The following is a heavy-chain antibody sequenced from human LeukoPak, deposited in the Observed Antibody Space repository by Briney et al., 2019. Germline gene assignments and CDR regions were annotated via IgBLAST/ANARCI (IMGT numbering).Heavy chain of an antibody. CDR3: ARFPDRTTRNWFDP. D-gene: IGHD1-1*01. Sequence: ASVKVSCKASGYTFTSYGISWVRQAPGQGLEWMGWISAYNGNTNYAQKLQGRVTMTTDTSTSTAYMELRSLRSDDTAVYYCARFPDRTTRNWFDPWGQGTLVTASS. J-gene: IGHJ5*02. V-gene: IGHV1-18*01. CDR1: GYTFTSYG. CDR2: ISAYNGNT.